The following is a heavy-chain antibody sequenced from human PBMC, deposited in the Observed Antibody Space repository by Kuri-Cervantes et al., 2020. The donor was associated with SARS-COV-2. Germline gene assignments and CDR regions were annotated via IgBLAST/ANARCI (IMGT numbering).Heavy chain of an antibody. V-gene: IGHV5-51*01. Sequence: KVSCKVSGYTFTTHWIGWLRQMPGKGLEGMGIIYPSDSDTRYSPSFQGQVIISVDRSINTAYLQWSCLKPSDTAIYYCARRGSATTFLDYWGQGTQVTVSS. D-gene: IGHD2-15*01. CDR3: ARRGSATTFLDY. J-gene: IGHJ4*02. CDR2: IYPSDSDT. CDR1: GYTFTTHW.